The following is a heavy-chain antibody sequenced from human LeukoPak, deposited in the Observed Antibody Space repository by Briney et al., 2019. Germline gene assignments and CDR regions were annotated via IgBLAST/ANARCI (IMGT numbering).Heavy chain of an antibody. Sequence: SETLSLTCTVSGGSISSSSYYWGWIRRPPGKGLEWIGSIYYSGSTYYNPSLKSRVTISVDTSKNQFSLKLSSVTAADTAVYYCARLSAVYSSDFWGQGTLVTVSS. V-gene: IGHV4-39*01. CDR3: ARLSAVYSSDF. CDR1: GGSISSSSYY. CDR2: IYYSGST. D-gene: IGHD6-19*01. J-gene: IGHJ4*02.